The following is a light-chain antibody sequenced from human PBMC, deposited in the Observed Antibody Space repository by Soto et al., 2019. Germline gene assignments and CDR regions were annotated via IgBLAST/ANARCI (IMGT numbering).Light chain of an antibody. Sequence: QAVVTQPPSVSGAPGQRVTISCTGTSSNIGSGYDVHWYQHLPGTAPKLLIYGNTIRPSGVPDRFSGSKSGTSASLAITGLQAEDEADYYCQSYDTSVTGSWVFGGGTKLTVL. J-gene: IGLJ3*02. CDR3: QSYDTSVTGSWV. CDR2: GNT. CDR1: SSNIGSGYD. V-gene: IGLV1-40*01.